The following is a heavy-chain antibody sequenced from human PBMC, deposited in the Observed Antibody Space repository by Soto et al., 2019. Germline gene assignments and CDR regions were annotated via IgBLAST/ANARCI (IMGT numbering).Heavy chain of an antibody. CDR2: LNSDGSDT. J-gene: IGHJ6*02. D-gene: IGHD3-16*02. CDR1: GFSFSTYW. CDR3: ARELSAFGMDV. Sequence: QPGGSLRLSCTASGFSFSTYWMHWVRQAPGSGLVWVSRLNSDGSDTDYADSVKGRFTMSRDTAKDTLYLQMNSLRAEDTAVYYCARELSAFGMDVWGQGTTVTVSS. V-gene: IGHV3-74*01.